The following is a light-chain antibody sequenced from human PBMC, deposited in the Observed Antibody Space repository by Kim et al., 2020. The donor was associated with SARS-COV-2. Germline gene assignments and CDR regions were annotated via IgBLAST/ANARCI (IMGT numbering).Light chain of an antibody. V-gene: IGLV1-40*01. CDR1: SSNIGAGYD. CDR2: RNS. CDR3: QSYDISLSAVI. Sequence: QSVLTQPPSVSGAPGQRVTIACTGSSSNIGAGYDVHWYQQLPGTAPNLLLYRNSNRPSGVPDRFSGSKSGTSASLAITGLQAEDEADYFCQSYDISLSAVIFGGGTQLTVL. J-gene: IGLJ2*01.